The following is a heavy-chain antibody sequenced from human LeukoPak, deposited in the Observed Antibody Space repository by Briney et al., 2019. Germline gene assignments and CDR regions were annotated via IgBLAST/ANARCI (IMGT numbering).Heavy chain of an antibody. CDR3: AGGSSGYYY. CDR1: GGSFSGYY. J-gene: IGHJ4*02. Sequence: PSETLSLTCAVYGGSFSGYYWSWIRQPPGKGLEWIGEINHSGSTNYNPSLKSRVTISVDTSKNQFSLKLSSVTAADTAVYYCAGGSSGYYYWGQGTLVTVSS. V-gene: IGHV4-34*01. CDR2: INHSGST. D-gene: IGHD3-22*01.